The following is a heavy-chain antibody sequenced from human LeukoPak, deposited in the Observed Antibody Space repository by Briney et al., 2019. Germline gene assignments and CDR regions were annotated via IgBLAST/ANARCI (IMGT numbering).Heavy chain of an antibody. D-gene: IGHD6-19*01. CDR3: ARGRRQWLEPPSDYYFYMDV. J-gene: IGHJ6*03. V-gene: IGHV4-34*01. CDR1: GGSFSGHY. CDR2: NNASGST. Sequence: SETLSLTCGVYGGSFSGHYWSWVRQPPGKGLEWIGENNASGSTNHNPSLKSRVTISVDTSKNHFSLKLTSVTAADTAVYFCARGRRQWLEPPSDYYFYMDVWGKGTTVTVSS.